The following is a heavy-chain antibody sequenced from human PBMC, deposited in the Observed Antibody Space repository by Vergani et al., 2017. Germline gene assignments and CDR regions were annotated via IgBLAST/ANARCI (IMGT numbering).Heavy chain of an antibody. V-gene: IGHV3-30*02. CDR1: GFTFTNYS. J-gene: IGHJ4*02. D-gene: IGHD2-15*01. CDR3: ATAGAAYCRGASCYDFFEY. Sequence: QVQLVESGGNVVQSGTSLRLSCAASGFTFTNYSMHWVRQAPGKGLEWVAFTRYDGIVEYYGDSVRGRFTISRDNSKNTLYLQMNRLRPEDTAVYYCATAGAAYCRGASCYDFFEYWGQGTLVTVAS. CDR2: TRYDGIVE.